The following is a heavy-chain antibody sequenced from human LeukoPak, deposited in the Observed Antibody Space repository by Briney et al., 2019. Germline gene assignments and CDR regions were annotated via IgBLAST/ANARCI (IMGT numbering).Heavy chain of an antibody. V-gene: IGHV3-30*18. CDR2: ISYDGKNE. CDR3: AKQMAVDYFDY. J-gene: IGHJ4*02. D-gene: IGHD5-24*01. CDR1: GFTFSNFG. Sequence: GRSLRLSFVASGFTFSNFGMYWVRQAPGKGLEWVAVISYDGKNEYYTDSVKGRFTISRDNAKNTLYLQMNSLRAEDTAVYYCAKQMAVDYFDYWGQGTLVTVSS.